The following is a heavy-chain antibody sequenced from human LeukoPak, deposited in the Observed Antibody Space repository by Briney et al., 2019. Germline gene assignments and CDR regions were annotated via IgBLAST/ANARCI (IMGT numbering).Heavy chain of an antibody. Sequence: GGSLRLSCAASGFTFRSYAISWVRQAPGKGLEWVSAIGGSGGSTYYADSVKGRFIISRDNSKSTLYLQMNSLRIEDTAVYYCAKTQDGGSRYYYYYMDVWGKGTTVTVSS. D-gene: IGHD1-26*01. CDR1: GFTFRSYA. V-gene: IGHV3-23*01. J-gene: IGHJ6*03. CDR3: AKTQDGGSRYYYYYMDV. CDR2: IGGSGGST.